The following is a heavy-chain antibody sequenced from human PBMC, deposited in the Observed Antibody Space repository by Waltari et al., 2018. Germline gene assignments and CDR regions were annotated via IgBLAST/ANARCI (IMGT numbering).Heavy chain of an antibody. CDR1: GFPFSTYE. CDR2: ISSSGSSI. J-gene: IGHJ4*02. Sequence: EVQLVESGGGLVQPGRSLRLSWVAPGFPFSTYEMYWVREAPGKGLEWVSYISSSGSSIYYADSVKGRFTISRDNAKTSLYLQMNSLRAEDTAVYYCARDHGDNPAIWGQGTLVTVSS. V-gene: IGHV3-48*03. D-gene: IGHD4-17*01. CDR3: ARDHGDNPAI.